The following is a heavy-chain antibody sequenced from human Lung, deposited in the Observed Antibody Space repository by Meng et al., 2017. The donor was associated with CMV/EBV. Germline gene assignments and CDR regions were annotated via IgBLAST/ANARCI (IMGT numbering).Heavy chain of an antibody. J-gene: IGHJ3*02. CDR2: ISYDGSNK. CDR1: GFTFSGYA. D-gene: IGHD4-23*01. V-gene: IGHV3-30*04. Sequence: GESLKISCAASGFTFSGYAMHWVRQAPGKGLEWVAVISYDGSNKYYADSVKGRLTISRDNSKNTLYLQMNSLRVKDTAIYYCASGGGHDVFDIWGQGTVVTVSS. CDR3: ASGGGHDVFDI.